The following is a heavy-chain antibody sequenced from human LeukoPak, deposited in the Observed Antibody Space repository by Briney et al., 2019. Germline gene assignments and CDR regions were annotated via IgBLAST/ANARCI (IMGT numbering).Heavy chain of an antibody. CDR2: ISSSSSYI. D-gene: IGHD1-7*01. V-gene: IGHV3-21*01. CDR1: GFTFSSYS. Sequence: GGSLRLSCAASGFTFSSYSMNWVRQAPGKGLEWVSSISSSSSYIYYADSVKGRFTISRDNAMNSLYLQMNSLRAEDTAVYYCARPNWNYGKIDYWGQGTLVTVSS. J-gene: IGHJ4*02. CDR3: ARPNWNYGKIDY.